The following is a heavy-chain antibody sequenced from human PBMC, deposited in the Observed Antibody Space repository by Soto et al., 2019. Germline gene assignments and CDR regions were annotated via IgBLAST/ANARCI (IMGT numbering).Heavy chain of an antibody. CDR1: GYTFTSYD. Sequence: GASVKVSCKASGYTFTSYDITWVRQATGQGLEWMGWMNPNSGNTGYPQKIQGRVTMTRNTSISTAYMELSSLRFEETAVYYCARSPPRVERNNYAGGWFDPWGQGTLVTVSS. D-gene: IGHD4-4*01. J-gene: IGHJ5*02. CDR3: ARSPPRVERNNYAGGWFDP. CDR2: MNPNSGNT. V-gene: IGHV1-8*01.